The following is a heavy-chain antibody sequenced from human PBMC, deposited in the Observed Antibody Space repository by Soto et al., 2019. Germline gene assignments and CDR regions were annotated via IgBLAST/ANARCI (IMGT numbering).Heavy chain of an antibody. CDR3: AREGNCSGGSCYWNWFDP. J-gene: IGHJ5*02. CDR2: IIPILGIA. Sequence: ASVKVSCKASGGTFSSYTISWVRQAPGQGLEWMGRIIPILGIANYAQKFQGRVTITADKSTSTAYMELSSLISEDTAVYYCAREGNCSGGSCYWNWFDPWGQGTLVTVSS. V-gene: IGHV1-69*04. CDR1: GGTFSSYT. D-gene: IGHD2-15*01.